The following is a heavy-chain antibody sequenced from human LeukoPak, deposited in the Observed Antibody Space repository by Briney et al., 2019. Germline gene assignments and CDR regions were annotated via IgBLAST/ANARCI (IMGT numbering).Heavy chain of an antibody. CDR2: IHYSGRT. D-gene: IGHD3-3*02. Sequence: SETLSLTCTVSGGSVSSATSYWSWIRQPPGKGLEWIGYIHYSGRTNFNSSLKSRVTISLDTAKNQFSLKLRSVTAADTAVYYCAREELRSISRYYYYAMDVWGPGTTVTVSS. CDR3: AREELRSISRYYYYAMDV. CDR1: GGSVSSATSY. V-gene: IGHV4-61*01. J-gene: IGHJ6*02.